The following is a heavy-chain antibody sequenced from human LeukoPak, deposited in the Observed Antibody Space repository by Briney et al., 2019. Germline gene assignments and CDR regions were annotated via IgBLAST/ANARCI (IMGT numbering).Heavy chain of an antibody. CDR1: GGTFSSYA. CDR3: ARDRYSSGWFDY. Sequence: SVKVSCKASGGTFSSYAISWVRQAPGQGLEWMGGIIPIFGTANYAQKFQGRVTITTDESTSTAYMELSSLRSEDTAVYYCARDRYSSGWFDYWGQGTLVTVSS. D-gene: IGHD6-19*01. J-gene: IGHJ4*02. CDR2: IIPIFGTA. V-gene: IGHV1-69*05.